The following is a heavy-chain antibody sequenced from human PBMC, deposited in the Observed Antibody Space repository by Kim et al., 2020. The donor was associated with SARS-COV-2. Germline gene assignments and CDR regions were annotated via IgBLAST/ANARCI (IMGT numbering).Heavy chain of an antibody. CDR1: GFTFSSYD. CDR2: IGTAGDT. CDR3: ARGYGSGVYYYYGMDV. Sequence: GGSLRLSCAASGFTFSSYDMHWVRQATGKGLEWVSAIGTAGDTYYPGSVKGRFTISSENAKNSLYLQMNSLRAGDTAVYYCARGYGSGVYYYYGMDVWGHGTTVTVSS. J-gene: IGHJ6*02. V-gene: IGHV3-13*01. D-gene: IGHD3-10*01.